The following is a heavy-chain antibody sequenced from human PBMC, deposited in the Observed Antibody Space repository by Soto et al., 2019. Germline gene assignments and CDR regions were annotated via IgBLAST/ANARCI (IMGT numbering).Heavy chain of an antibody. CDR3: ARAGGISIFGVVPRPNYYFDY. CDR2: IYYSGSAYSSVSP. D-gene: IGHD3-3*01. V-gene: IGHV4-59*01. CDR1: GASISSYY. J-gene: IGHJ4*02. Sequence: SETLSLTCTVSGASISSYYWTWIRQPPGKGLEWIGYIYYSGSAYSSVSPNYNPSLKSRVTISVDTSKNQFSLKVSSVTAADTAVYYCARAGGISIFGVVPRPNYYFDYWGQGTLVTVSS.